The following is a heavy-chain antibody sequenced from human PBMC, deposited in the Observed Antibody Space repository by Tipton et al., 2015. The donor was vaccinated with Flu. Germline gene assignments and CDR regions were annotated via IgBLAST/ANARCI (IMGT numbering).Heavy chain of an antibody. V-gene: IGHV3-48*03. D-gene: IGHD6-19*01. J-gene: IGHJ4*02. CDR2: ISSSGSTI. CDR1: GFTFSSYE. CDR3: ARVLAVAVKEDVC. Sequence: SLRLSCAASGFTFSSYEMNWVRQAPGKGLEWVSYISSSGSTIYYADSVKGRFTISRDNAKNSLYLQMNSLRAEDTAVYYCARVLAVAVKEDVCWGQGTRVTVSS.